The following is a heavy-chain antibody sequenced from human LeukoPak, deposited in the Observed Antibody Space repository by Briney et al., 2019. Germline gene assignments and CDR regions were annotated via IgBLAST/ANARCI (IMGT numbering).Heavy chain of an antibody. CDR3: AGGPAFTGYGDYGYYFDY. J-gene: IGHJ4*02. CDR1: GGSISSGGYS. D-gene: IGHD4-17*01. V-gene: IGHV4-30-2*01. Sequence: SQTLSLTCTVSGGSISSGGYSWSWIRQPPGKGLEWIGYIYHSGSPYYNPSLKSRVAISIDRSKNQFSLKVNSVTAADTAVYYCAGGPAFTGYGDYGYYFDYWGQGTLVTVSS. CDR2: IYHSGSP.